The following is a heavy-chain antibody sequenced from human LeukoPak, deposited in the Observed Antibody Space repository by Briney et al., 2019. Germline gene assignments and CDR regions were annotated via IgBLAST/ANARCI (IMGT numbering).Heavy chain of an antibody. D-gene: IGHD3-10*01. J-gene: IGHJ4*02. CDR1: GGSIRSYY. CDR2: IYYSGST. CDR3: ANMFYYGSRIQSGSFDY. Sequence: SETLSLTCTVSGGSIRSYYWSWIRQPPGKGLEWIGYIYYSGSTKYNPSLKSRVTISADTSKTQFSLKLSSVTAADTAVYYCANMFYYGSRIQSGSFDYWGQGTLVTVSS. V-gene: IGHV4-59*08.